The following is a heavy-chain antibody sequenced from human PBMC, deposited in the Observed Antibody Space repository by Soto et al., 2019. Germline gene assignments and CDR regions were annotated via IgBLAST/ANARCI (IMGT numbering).Heavy chain of an antibody. J-gene: IGHJ4*02. D-gene: IGHD6-19*01. CDR3: ASLPGYSSGWYGGDYFDY. CDR1: GDSISSYY. V-gene: IGHV4-59*08. CDR2: IYYSGST. Sequence: SETLSLTCTVSGDSISSYYWSWIRQPPGKGLEWIGYIYYSGSTNYNPSLKSRVTISVDTSKNQFSLKLSSVTAADTAVYYCASLPGYSSGWYGGDYFDYWGQGTLVTVSS.